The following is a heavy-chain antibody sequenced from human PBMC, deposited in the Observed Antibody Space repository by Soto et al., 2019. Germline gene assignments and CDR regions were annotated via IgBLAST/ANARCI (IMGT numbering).Heavy chain of an antibody. CDR2: INHSGST. J-gene: IGHJ4*02. V-gene: IGHV4-34*01. CDR3: ARPTHPGAAAGIFFY. Sequence: QVQLQQWGAGLLKPSETLSLPCAVYGGSFSGYYWSWIRQPPGKGLEWIGEINHSGSTNYNPSLKSRVTISVDTSKNQFSLKLSSVTAADTAVYYCARPTHPGAAAGIFFYWGQGTLVTVSS. D-gene: IGHD6-13*01. CDR1: GGSFSGYY.